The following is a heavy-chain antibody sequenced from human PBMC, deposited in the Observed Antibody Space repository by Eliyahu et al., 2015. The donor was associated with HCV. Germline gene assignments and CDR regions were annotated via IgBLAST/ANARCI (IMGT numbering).Heavy chain of an antibody. CDR3: ARDSGSYYEMYYFDH. D-gene: IGHD1-26*01. CDR2: ISSSSSYI. V-gene: IGHV3-21*01. Sequence: EVQLVESGGGLVKPGGSLXXSCAASXFXFXSYXMXWVRQAPGKGLEWVSSISSSSSYIYYADSVKGRFTISRDNAKNSLYLQVNSLRAEDTAVYYCARDSGSYYEMYYFDHWGQGTLVTVSS. J-gene: IGHJ4*02. CDR1: XFXFXSYX.